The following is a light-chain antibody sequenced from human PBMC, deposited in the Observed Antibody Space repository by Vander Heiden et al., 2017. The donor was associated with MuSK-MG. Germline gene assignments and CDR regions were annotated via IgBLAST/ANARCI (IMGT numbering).Light chain of an antibody. CDR2: ASS. V-gene: IGKV1-39*01. CDR1: QSVSYS. Sequence: DIQMTQSPSSLSASVGDRVTITCRSSQSVSYSLNWYQHKPGEAPKLLIYASSTLQSGVPSRFSGSGSGTEFTLTIGSLQPEDFAIYYCQQTYSTPPTFGQGTRVEVK. CDR3: QQTYSTPPT. J-gene: IGKJ1*01.